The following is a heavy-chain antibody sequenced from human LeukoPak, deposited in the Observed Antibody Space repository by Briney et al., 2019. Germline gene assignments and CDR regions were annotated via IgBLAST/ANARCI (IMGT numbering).Heavy chain of an antibody. D-gene: IGHD3-10*01. J-gene: IGHJ6*02. CDR2: IYTSGST. CDR3: ARHGGSGSYYTYYYYGMDV. Sequence: PSETLSLTCTVSGGSISSYYWSWIRQPAGKGLEWIGRIYTSGSTNYNPSLKSRVTMSVDTSKNQFSLKLSSVTAADTAVYYCARHGGSGSYYTYYYYGMDVWGQGTTVTVSS. V-gene: IGHV4-4*07. CDR1: GGSISSYY.